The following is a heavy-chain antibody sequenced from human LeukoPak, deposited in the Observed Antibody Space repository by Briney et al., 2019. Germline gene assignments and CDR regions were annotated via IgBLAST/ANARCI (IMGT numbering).Heavy chain of an antibody. Sequence: GGSLRLSCAASGFTFSSYSMNWVRQAPGRGLEWVSSISSSSSYIYYADSVKGRFTISRDNAKNSLYLQMNSLRAEDTAVYYCATSAITGYSSSVDYWGQGTLVTVSS. V-gene: IGHV3-21*01. D-gene: IGHD6-13*01. CDR1: GFTFSSYS. CDR2: ISSSSSYI. J-gene: IGHJ4*02. CDR3: ATSAITGYSSSVDY.